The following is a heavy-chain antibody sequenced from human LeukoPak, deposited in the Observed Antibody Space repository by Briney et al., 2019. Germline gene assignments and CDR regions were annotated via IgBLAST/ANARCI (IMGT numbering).Heavy chain of an antibody. D-gene: IGHD4-11*01. J-gene: IGHJ4*02. CDR2: MWYDGSNK. CDR1: GVTFNSYV. Sequence: GGSLRLSSVASGVTFNSYVMHCGREAPGKGLESVADMWYDGSNKYYADSVKGRFTISRDDSKNTLYLQMNSLRAEDTAMYYCARGLPPVMKYYFDYWGQGTLVTVSS. V-gene: IGHV3-33*01. CDR3: ARGLPPVMKYYFDY.